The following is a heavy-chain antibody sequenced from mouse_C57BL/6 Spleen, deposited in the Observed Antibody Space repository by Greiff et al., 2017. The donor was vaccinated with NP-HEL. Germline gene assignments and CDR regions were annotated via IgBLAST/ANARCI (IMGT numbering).Heavy chain of an antibody. CDR2: INPNNGGT. V-gene: IGHV1-22*01. CDR3: ARDGIYYGSPWFAY. CDR1: GYTFTDYN. Sequence: EVQLQQSGPELVKPGASVKMSCKASGYTFTDYNMHWVKQSHGKSLEWIGYINPNNGGTSYNQKFKGKATLTVNKSSSTAYMELRSLTSEDSAVYYCARDGIYYGSPWFAYWGQGTLVTVSA. D-gene: IGHD1-1*01. J-gene: IGHJ3*01.